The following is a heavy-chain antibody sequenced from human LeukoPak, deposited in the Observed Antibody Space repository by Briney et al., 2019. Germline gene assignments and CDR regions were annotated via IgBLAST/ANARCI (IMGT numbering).Heavy chain of an antibody. J-gene: IGHJ3*02. CDR2: ISSSSSYI. D-gene: IGHD3-3*01. CDR3: ARDRGVTIFGVAPGAFDI. CDR1: GFTPSSYS. Sequence: PGGSLRLSCAASGFTPSSYSMNWVRQAPGKGLEWVSSISSSSSYIYYADSVKGRFTISRDNAKNSLYLQMNSLRAEDTAVYYCARDRGVTIFGVAPGAFDIWGQGTMVTVSS. V-gene: IGHV3-21*01.